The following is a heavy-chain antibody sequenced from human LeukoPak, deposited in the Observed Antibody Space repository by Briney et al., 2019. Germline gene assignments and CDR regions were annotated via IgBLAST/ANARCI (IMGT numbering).Heavy chain of an antibody. V-gene: IGHV4-4*07. Sequence: SETLSLTCTVSGVSISSYYRSWIRQPPGKGLEWIGRIYSTGSTNYNPSLKSRDTISVDNSKNQFSLKLGSVTAADTAVYYCARDRSGWYGQEYWGQGNLVTVSS. D-gene: IGHD6-19*01. CDR3: ARDRSGWYGQEY. J-gene: IGHJ4*02. CDR1: GVSISSYY. CDR2: IYSTGST.